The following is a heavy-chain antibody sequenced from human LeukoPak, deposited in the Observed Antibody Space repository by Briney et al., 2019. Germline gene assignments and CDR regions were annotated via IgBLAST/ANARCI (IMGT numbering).Heavy chain of an antibody. CDR2: ISAGGYPI. V-gene: IGHV3-11*04. J-gene: IGHJ4*01. Sequence: GGPLRLSCTGSGFTFNDYYMSWVRQAPGKGLEWLSFISAGGYPIYYADSVRGRFTISRDTAKNSLYLQMNSLRVEDTAVYYCVMTAGPPTDHWGQGALVTVSS. CDR3: VMTAGPPTDH. CDR1: GFTFNDYY.